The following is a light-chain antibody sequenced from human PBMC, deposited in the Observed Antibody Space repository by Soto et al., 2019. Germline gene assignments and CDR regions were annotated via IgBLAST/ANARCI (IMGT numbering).Light chain of an antibody. CDR3: QEYGTSRP. Sequence: ETVLTKYQGTLSLSPGERATRSCRASQSVSSSFLAWYQQRPGQAPRLLIYAVSNTAPGIPDRFSGSGSGTDFTLTISRLEPEDFAVYYCQEYGTSRPFGQVTKVDIK. CDR1: QSVSSSF. V-gene: IGKV3-20*01. CDR2: AVS. J-gene: IGKJ1*01.